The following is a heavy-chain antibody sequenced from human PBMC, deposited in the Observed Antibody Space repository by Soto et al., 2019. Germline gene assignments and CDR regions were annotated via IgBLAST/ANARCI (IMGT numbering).Heavy chain of an antibody. CDR2: INHSGSN. J-gene: IGHJ6*03. CDR3: ARLGPRLWFGEKYYYYYYMDV. D-gene: IGHD3-10*01. CDR1: GGSFSGYY. Sequence: SETLSLTCAVYGGSFSGYYWSWIRQPPGKGLEWIGEINHSGSNNYNPSLKSRFTISVDTAKNQLSLKLSSVTAADTAVYYCARLGPRLWFGEKYYYYYYMDVWGKGTTVTVSS. V-gene: IGHV4-34*01.